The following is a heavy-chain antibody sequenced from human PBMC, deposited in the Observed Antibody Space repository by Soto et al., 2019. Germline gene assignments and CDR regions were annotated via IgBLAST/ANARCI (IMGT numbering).Heavy chain of an antibody. CDR1: GYTFTSYG. V-gene: IGHV1-18*01. CDR2: ISAYNGNT. J-gene: IGHJ6*03. Sequence: QVQLVQSGAEVKKPGASVKVSCKASGYTFTSYGISWVRQAPGQGLEWMGWISAYNGNTNNAQKLQGRLTMTTDTSTSTAYMVLRSLRSDDTAVYYCARVTVATIVVYYYMDVWGKGTTVTVS. D-gene: IGHD5-12*01. CDR3: ARVTVATIVVYYYMDV.